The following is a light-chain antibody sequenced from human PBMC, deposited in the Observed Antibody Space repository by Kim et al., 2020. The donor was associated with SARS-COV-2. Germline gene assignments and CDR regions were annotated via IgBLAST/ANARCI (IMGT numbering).Light chain of an antibody. V-gene: IGLV3-21*02. CDR1: RIESKT. CDR3: QVWDPSRVGV. CDR2: NDG. Sequence: VAPGQQARIACGRNRIESKTVHWYQQKPGQAPILVIYNDGERPSGIPERFSGSNSGNTATLTIRRVEAGDETDYYCQVWDPSRVGVFGGGTSLTVL. J-gene: IGLJ3*02.